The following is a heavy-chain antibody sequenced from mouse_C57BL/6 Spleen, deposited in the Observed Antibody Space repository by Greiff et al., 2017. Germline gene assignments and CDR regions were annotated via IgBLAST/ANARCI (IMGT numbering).Heavy chain of an antibody. V-gene: IGHV1-82*01. D-gene: IGHD2-1*01. CDR2: IYPGDGDT. Sequence: VQLQQSGPELVKPGASVKISCKASGYAFSSSWMNWVKQRPGQGLEWIGRIYPGDGDTNYNGKFKGKATLTADKSSSTAYMQLSSLTSEDSAVYFCARIYYGNYEVYWGQGTTLTVSS. CDR3: ARIYYGNYEVY. CDR1: GYAFSSSW. J-gene: IGHJ2*01.